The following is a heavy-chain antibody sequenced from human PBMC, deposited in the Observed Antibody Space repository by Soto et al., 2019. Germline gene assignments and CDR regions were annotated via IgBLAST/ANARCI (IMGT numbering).Heavy chain of an antibody. CDR1: GYTFTSYA. D-gene: IGHD6-6*01. V-gene: IGHV1-3*01. Sequence: ASVKVSCKASGYTFTSYAMHWVRQAPGQRLEWMGWINAGNGNTKYSQKFQGRVTITGDESTSTAYMELSSLRSEDTAVYYCARDRGAARYFDYWGPGILVTVSS. CDR2: INAGNGNT. J-gene: IGHJ4*02. CDR3: ARDRGAARYFDY.